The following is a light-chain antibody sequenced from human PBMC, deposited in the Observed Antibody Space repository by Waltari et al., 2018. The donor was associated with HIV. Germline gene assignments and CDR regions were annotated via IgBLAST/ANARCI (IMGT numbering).Light chain of an antibody. J-gene: IGKJ1*01. CDR2: HAS. CDR1: QDITNY. Sequence: DIQLTQSPSSLSASVGDTVTITCQASQDITNYLNWYQQTLGEAPRLLIYHASNLEIGVPSRFSGSGSGTAFTFTISSLQPEDIATYYCQQFENLPVTFGQGTKVEIK. V-gene: IGKV1-33*01. CDR3: QQFENLPVT.